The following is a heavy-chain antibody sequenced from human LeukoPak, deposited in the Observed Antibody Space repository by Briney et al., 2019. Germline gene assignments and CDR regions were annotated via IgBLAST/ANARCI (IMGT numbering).Heavy chain of an antibody. Sequence: GASVKVSCKASGYTFTSYDISWVRRATGQGLEWMGWMNPNSGNTGYAQKFQGRVTMTRNTSISTAYMELSSLRSEDTAVYYCARDVDIVATIDYYYYGMDVWGQGTTVTVSS. V-gene: IGHV1-8*01. CDR3: ARDVDIVATIDYYYYGMDV. CDR2: MNPNSGNT. J-gene: IGHJ6*02. CDR1: GYTFTSYD. D-gene: IGHD5-12*01.